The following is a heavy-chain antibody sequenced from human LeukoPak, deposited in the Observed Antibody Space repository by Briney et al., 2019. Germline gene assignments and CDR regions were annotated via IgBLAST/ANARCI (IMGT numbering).Heavy chain of an antibody. CDR2: IKNDGSIT. V-gene: IGHV3-74*01. Sequence: GGALRLSCAAPGFLFSGYWMHWVRPAPGKGLVWLSRIKNDGSITSYADSVKGRFTISRDNAKNTLYLQMNSLRVEDTAVYYCTKSDWFDPWGQGTLVTVSS. D-gene: IGHD3-3*01. J-gene: IGHJ5*02. CDR1: GFLFSGYW. CDR3: TKSDWFDP.